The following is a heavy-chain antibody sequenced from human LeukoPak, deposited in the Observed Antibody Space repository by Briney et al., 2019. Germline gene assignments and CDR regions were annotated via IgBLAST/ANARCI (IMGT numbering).Heavy chain of an antibody. Sequence: GESLKISCKGSGYTFSNHWIGWVRQMPGRGLEWMGIIYPGGSDTRYSPSFQGQVTISADKSITTAYIQWSSLKASDTAMYFCAKSGGSRPLYFDYWGQGALVTVSS. CDR2: IYPGGSDT. CDR1: GYTFSNHW. V-gene: IGHV5-51*01. D-gene: IGHD2-15*01. J-gene: IGHJ4*02. CDR3: AKSGGSRPLYFDY.